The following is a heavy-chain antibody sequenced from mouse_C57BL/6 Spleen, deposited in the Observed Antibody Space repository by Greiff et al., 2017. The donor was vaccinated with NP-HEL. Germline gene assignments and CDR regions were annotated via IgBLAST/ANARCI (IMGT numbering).Heavy chain of an antibody. Sequence: EVQLQQSGPVLVKPGASVKMSCKASGYTFTDYYMNWVKQSHGKSLEWIGVINPYNGGTSYNQKFKGKATLTVDKSSSTAYMELNSLTSEDSAVFYCASPGSSYEGFAYWGQGTQVTVSA. J-gene: IGHJ3*01. CDR1: GYTFTDYY. CDR3: ASPGSSYEGFAY. CDR2: INPYNGGT. D-gene: IGHD1-1*01. V-gene: IGHV1-19*01.